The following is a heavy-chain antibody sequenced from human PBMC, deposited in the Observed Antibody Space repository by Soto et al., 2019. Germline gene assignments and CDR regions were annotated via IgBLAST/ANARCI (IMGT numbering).Heavy chain of an antibody. V-gene: IGHV4-34*01. CDR3: ASHIIATVTVYWYFVL. J-gene: IGHJ2*01. D-gene: IGHD4-17*01. Sequence: QVQLQQWGAGLLRPSETLSLTCAVYGGSFSGYYWSWIRQPPGKGLEWIGAINHSGGTNYNPTLRSRVTIAADTPKHQFSLKLISVTATDTAVYYCASHIIATVTVYWYFVLWGRGTQVAVSS. CDR1: GGSFSGYY. CDR2: INHSGGT.